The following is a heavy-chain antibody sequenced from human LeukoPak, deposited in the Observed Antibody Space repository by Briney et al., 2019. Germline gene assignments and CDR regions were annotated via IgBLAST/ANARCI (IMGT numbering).Heavy chain of an antibody. D-gene: IGHD2-2*01. CDR2: IYHSGTI. J-gene: IGHJ3*02. CDR3: ARHWVYHHEGSSFSGAFDI. Sequence: SETLSLTCTVSSDSIISGGYYWSWIRQQPGKGLEWIGDIYHSGTIYYNPSLKSRITFSVDTSKNQFSLKLTSVTAADTAVYYCARHWVYHHEGSSFSGAFDIWGPGTMVTVSS. V-gene: IGHV4-31*03. CDR1: SDSIISGGYY.